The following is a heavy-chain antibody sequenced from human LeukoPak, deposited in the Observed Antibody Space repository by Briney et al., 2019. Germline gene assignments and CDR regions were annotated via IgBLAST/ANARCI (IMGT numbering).Heavy chain of an antibody. CDR3: ARDRGSLWVARRTDAFDI. CDR2: IIPIFGTA. CDR1: GGTFSSYA. D-gene: IGHD2-15*01. Sequence: SVKVSCKASGGTFSSYAISWVRQAPGQGLEWMGGIIPIFGTANYAQKFQGRVTITTDESTSTAYMELRSLRSEDTAVYYCARDRGSLWVARRTDAFDIWGQGTMVTVSS. V-gene: IGHV1-69*05. J-gene: IGHJ3*02.